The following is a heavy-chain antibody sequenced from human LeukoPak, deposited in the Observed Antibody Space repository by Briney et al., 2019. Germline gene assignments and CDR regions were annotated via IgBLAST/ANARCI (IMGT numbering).Heavy chain of an antibody. CDR2: ICGSDDST. V-gene: IGHV3-23*01. J-gene: IGHJ4*02. D-gene: IGHD3-10*01. CDR1: GFTFNSYA. CDR3: AKAFSYGSGYFYSTFDY. Sequence: PGGPLRLSCVASGFTFNSYAMTWVRQAPAKGLEWVSTICGSDDSTHYADSVKGRFTISRDNSKNTLYLQMSSLRAEDTAIYYCAKAFSYGSGYFYSTFDYWGQGTLVTVSS.